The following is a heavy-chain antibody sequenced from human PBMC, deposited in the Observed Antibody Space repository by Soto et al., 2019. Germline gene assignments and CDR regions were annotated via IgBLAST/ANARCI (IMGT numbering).Heavy chain of an antibody. J-gene: IGHJ6*02. V-gene: IGHV1-69*12. Sequence: QVQLVQSGAEVKKPGSSVKVSCKASGGTFSSYAISWVRQAPGQGLEWMGGIIPIFGTANYAQKFQGRVTITADESSSTAYMELSSLRSEDTAVYYCAKGPLGIDYYYYGMDVWGQGTTVTVSS. D-gene: IGHD1-26*01. CDR3: AKGPLGIDYYYYGMDV. CDR2: IIPIFGTA. CDR1: GGTFSSYA.